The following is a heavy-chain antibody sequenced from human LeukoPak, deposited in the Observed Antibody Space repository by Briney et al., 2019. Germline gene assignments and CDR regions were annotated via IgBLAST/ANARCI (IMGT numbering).Heavy chain of an antibody. CDR2: IYPSDGST. CDR3: AIGYCRGGSCDDEPGDAFDI. V-gene: IGHV1-46*01. D-gene: IGHD2-15*01. Sequence: ASVKVSCKASGYTLTIYYIHWVRQAPGQGLEWMGIIYPSDGSTTYAQKFQGRVTMTRDMSTSTVYMELSSLRSEDTAAYYCAIGYCRGGSCDDEPGDAFDIWGRGTMVAVSS. J-gene: IGHJ3*02. CDR1: GYTLTIYY.